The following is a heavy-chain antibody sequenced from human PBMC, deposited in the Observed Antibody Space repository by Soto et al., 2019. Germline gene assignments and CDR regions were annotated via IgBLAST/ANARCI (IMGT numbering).Heavy chain of an antibody. CDR3: ARTSYYDGPSDAFDI. J-gene: IGHJ3*02. CDR2: IYYSGSA. Sequence: PSETLSLTCTVSGGSISSGDYYWSWIRQPPGKGLEWIGYIYYSGSAYYNPSLKGRVSISVETSKNQFSLRLRSVTAADTAVYHCARTSYYDGPSDAFDIWGQGTMVTVSS. CDR1: GGSISSGDYY. V-gene: IGHV4-30-4*01. D-gene: IGHD3-22*01.